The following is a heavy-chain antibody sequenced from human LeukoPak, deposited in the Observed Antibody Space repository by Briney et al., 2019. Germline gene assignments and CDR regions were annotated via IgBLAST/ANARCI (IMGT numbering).Heavy chain of an antibody. J-gene: IGHJ4*02. V-gene: IGHV3-11*01. CDR3: ARESYYGSGTYFNFDS. D-gene: IGHD3-10*01. CDR2: ISNSGGAT. CDR1: GFTFSDYY. Sequence: KPGGSLRLSCADSGFTFSDYYMSWIRQAPGKGLEWISYISNSGGATNYGDSVRGRFTISRDNSENSLYLEMNSLRAEDTAIYYCARESYYGSGTYFNFDSWGQGILVTVSS.